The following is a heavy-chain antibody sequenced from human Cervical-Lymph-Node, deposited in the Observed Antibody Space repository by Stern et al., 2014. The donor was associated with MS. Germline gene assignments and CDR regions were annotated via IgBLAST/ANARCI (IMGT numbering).Heavy chain of an antibody. Sequence: VQLVESGPGLVKPSQTLSLPCTVSGGSISSGGYYWSWNRQHPGKGLEWIGIIHYSGSTYSHPSLKSRVTISVDTSKNQFSLKLSSVTAADTAVYYCASLSSGYDAFDIWGQGTMVTVSS. CDR1: GGSISSGGYY. J-gene: IGHJ3*02. CDR2: IHYSGST. V-gene: IGHV4-31*03. CDR3: ASLSSGYDAFDI. D-gene: IGHD3-22*01.